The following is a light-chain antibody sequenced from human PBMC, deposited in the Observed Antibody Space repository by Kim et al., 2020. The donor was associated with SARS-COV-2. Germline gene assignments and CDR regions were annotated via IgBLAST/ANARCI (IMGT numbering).Light chain of an antibody. Sequence: CVSPGERATLSCRASQSVGTDLAWYQQKPGQAPRLLIYETSTRATAIPARCGGSGSGTEFTLTISSLQSEDSAVYYCQQYNDWVTFGGGTKVEIK. J-gene: IGKJ4*01. V-gene: IGKV3-15*01. CDR3: QQYNDWVT. CDR1: QSVGTD. CDR2: ETS.